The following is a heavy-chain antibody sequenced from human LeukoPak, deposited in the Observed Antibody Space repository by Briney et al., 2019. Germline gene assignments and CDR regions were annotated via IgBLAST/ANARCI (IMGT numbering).Heavy chain of an antibody. Sequence: ASVKVSCKVSGYTLTELSMHWVRQAPGKGLEWMGGFDPEDGETIYAQKFQGRVTMTRDTSISTAYMELSRLRSDDTAVYYCARGRVTMVRGVPGKMSWFDPWGQGTLVTVSS. CDR1: GYTLTELS. CDR3: ARGRVTMVRGVPGKMSWFDP. D-gene: IGHD3-10*01. J-gene: IGHJ5*02. CDR2: FDPEDGET. V-gene: IGHV1-24*01.